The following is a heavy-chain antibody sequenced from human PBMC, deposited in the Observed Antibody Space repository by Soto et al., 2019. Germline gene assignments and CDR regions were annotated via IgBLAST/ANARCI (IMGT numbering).Heavy chain of an antibody. V-gene: IGHV4-31*11. Sequence: QVQLRESGPGLVKPAETLSLPCAVSGGSITSGVSYWSWVRQHPGKAVEWFGHVYYSWSAYYNPSLKSRVDISVDTSKNHFSLRVNYVTAADTAVYYCAQSLPGWTIYYMDVWGEGTSITVSS. D-gene: IGHD2-2*01. CDR3: AQSLPGWTIYYMDV. J-gene: IGHJ6*03. CDR1: GGSITSGVSY. CDR2: VYYSWSA.